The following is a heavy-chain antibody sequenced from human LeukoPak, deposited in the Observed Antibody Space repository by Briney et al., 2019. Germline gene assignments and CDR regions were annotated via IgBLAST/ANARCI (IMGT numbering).Heavy chain of an antibody. D-gene: IGHD5-24*01. Sequence: GGSLRLSCAASGFTFTSYDMHWVRQAPGKGLEWVANLKQDGSKKSYVDSVKGRFTISRDNAKNSLYLQMNSLRAEDTAIYYCTRVGYIDEGIDYWGQGTLVTVSS. V-gene: IGHV3-7*04. CDR2: LKQDGSKK. CDR1: GFTFTSYD. CDR3: TRVGYIDEGIDY. J-gene: IGHJ4*02.